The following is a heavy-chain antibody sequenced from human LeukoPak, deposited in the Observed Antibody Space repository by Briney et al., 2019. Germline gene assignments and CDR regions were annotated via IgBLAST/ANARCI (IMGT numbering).Heavy chain of an antibody. Sequence: GGSLRLSCAASGGTFSSYAISWVRQAPGQGLEWMGRIIPILGIANYAQKFQGRVTITADKSTSTAYMELSSLRSEDTAVYYCAGGSAAGTGQDDYWGQGTLVTVSS. CDR3: AGGSAAGTGQDDY. V-gene: IGHV1-69*04. CDR1: GGTFSSYA. J-gene: IGHJ4*02. CDR2: IIPILGIA. D-gene: IGHD6-13*01.